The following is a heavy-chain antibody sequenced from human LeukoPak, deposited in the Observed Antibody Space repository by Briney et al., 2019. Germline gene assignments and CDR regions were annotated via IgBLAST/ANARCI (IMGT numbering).Heavy chain of an antibody. V-gene: IGHV1-2*02. CDR1: GYTFTGYY. Sequence: ASVKVSCKASGYTFTGYYMHWVRQAPGQGLEWMGWINPNSGGTNYAQKFQGRVTMTRDTSISTAYMELSRLRSDDTAVYYCARELVVVPAALGHNWFDPWGQGTLVTVSS. CDR2: INPNSGGT. D-gene: IGHD2-2*01. J-gene: IGHJ5*02. CDR3: ARELVVVPAALGHNWFDP.